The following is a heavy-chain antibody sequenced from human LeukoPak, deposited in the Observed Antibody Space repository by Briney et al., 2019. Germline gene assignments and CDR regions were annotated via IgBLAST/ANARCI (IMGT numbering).Heavy chain of an antibody. CDR1: GYTFTSYA. J-gene: IGHJ4*02. CDR2: ITPSGGT. Sequence: ASVKISCKACGYTFTSYAMHWVRQAPGQGLEWMGWITPSGGTNYPQKFQGRVAITRDTSITTAYMVLSRLTSDDTAVYYCARDRYGDGFAHFDYWGQGALVTVSS. CDR3: ARDRYGDGFAHFDY. V-gene: IGHV1-2*02. D-gene: IGHD5-24*01.